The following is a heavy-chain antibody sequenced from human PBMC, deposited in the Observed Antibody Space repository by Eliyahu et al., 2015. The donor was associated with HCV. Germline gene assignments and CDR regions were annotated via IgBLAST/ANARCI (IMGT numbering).Heavy chain of an antibody. D-gene: IGHD3-22*01. CDR2: IRYDGSNK. J-gene: IGHJ4*02. Sequence: QVQLVESGGGVVQPGGSXRXSXXAXGFXXXSYGMHWVRQAPGKGLEWVAFIRYDGSNKYYADSVKGRFTISRDNSKNTLYLQMNSLRAEDTAVYYCAKDRGNGSSGYQDYWGQGTLVTVSS. CDR1: GFXXXSYG. V-gene: IGHV3-30*02. CDR3: AKDRGNGSSGYQDY.